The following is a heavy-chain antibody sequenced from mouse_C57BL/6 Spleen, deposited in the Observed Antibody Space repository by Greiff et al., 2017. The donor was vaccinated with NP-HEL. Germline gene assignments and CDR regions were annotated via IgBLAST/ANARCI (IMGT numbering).Heavy chain of an antibody. D-gene: IGHD2-12*01. J-gene: IGHJ2*01. V-gene: IGHV1-15*01. CDR2: IDPETGGT. CDR1: GYTFTDYE. CDR3: TTDDVYYFDY. Sequence: LQESGAELVRPGASVTLSCKASGYTFTDYEMHWVKQTPVHGLEWIGAIDPETGGTAYNQKFKGKAILTADKSSSTAYMELRSLTSEDSAVYYCTTDDVYYFDYWGQGTTLTVSS.